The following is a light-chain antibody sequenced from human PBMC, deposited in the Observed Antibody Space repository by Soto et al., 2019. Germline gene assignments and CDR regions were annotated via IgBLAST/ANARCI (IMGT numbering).Light chain of an antibody. J-gene: IGLJ3*02. Sequence: QYVLTQSPSASASLGASVKLTCTLSSGHSSYAIAWHQQQPEKGPRFLMKLNSDGRHTKGDGIPDRFSGSSSGAERFLTISSLQSEDEADYFCQTWGTGIRVFGGGTKLTVL. V-gene: IGLV4-69*01. CDR2: LNSDGRH. CDR3: QTWGTGIRV. CDR1: SGHSSYA.